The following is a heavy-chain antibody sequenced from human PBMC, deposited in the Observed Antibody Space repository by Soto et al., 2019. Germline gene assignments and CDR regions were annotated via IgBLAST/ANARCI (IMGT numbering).Heavy chain of an antibody. J-gene: IGHJ4*02. V-gene: IGHV3-53*01. CDR1: GFTVSNNY. Sequence: EVQLVESGGGLIQPGGSLRLSCAVSGFTVSNNYMSWVRQAPGKGLEGVSVIYSGGYTAYGDSVKGRFTISRDNSKNTIFFEMNGRGAADTGVYFGGAERGGGGYWGQGTLVTVSS. CDR3: GAERGGGGY. CDR2: IYSGGYT. D-gene: IGHD3-10*01.